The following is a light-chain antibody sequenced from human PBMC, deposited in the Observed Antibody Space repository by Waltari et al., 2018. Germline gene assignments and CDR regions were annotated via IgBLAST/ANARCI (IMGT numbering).Light chain of an antibody. CDR2: EVS. J-gene: IGLJ2*01. Sequence: QSALTQPPSASGSPGQSVTISCTGTSSDVGGYNYVSWYQQHPGKAPKLMIYEVSKRPSGVADRFSGAKSGNTASMTVSGLQAEDEADYYCSSYAGSNKVVVFGGGTKLTVL. CDR1: SSDVGGYNY. CDR3: SSYAGSNKVVV. V-gene: IGLV2-8*01.